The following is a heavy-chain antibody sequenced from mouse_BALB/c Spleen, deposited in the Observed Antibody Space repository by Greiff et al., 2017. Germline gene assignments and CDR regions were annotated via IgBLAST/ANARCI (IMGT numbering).Heavy chain of an antibody. J-gene: IGHJ1*01. CDR2: ISSGSSTI. V-gene: IGHV5-17*02. D-gene: IGHD4-1*01. CDR3: ARNWDVAYWYFDV. CDR1: GFTFSSFG. Sequence: EVKLVESGGGLVQPGGSRKLSCAASGFTFSSFGMHWVRQAPEKGLEWVAYISSGSSTIYYADTVKGRFTISRDNPKNTLFLQMTSLRSEDTAMYYCARNWDVAYWYFDVWGAGTTVTVSS.